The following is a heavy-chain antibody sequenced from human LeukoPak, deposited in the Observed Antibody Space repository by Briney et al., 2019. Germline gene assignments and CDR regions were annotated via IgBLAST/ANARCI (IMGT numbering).Heavy chain of an antibody. CDR3: ARAPDFWSGYYTGRAFDI. CDR1: GYTFNGYY. Sequence: ASVKVSCKASGYTFNGYYMHWVRQAPGQGLEWMGWINPNSGGTNYAQKFQGRVTMTRDTSISTAYMELSRLRSDDTAVYYCARAPDFWSGYYTGRAFDIWGQGTMVTVSS. CDR2: INPNSGGT. J-gene: IGHJ3*02. V-gene: IGHV1-2*02. D-gene: IGHD3-3*01.